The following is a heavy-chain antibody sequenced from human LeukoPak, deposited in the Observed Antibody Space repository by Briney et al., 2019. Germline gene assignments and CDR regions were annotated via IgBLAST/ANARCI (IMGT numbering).Heavy chain of an antibody. CDR1: GCSFSSHW. V-gene: IGHV3-7*03. Sequence: GGSLRLSCAASGCSFSSHWMSWVRQAPGKGLEWVANINQDGRESQYVDSVKGRFTIYRDNAKNSLYLQMNSLRAEDTAVYYCVRDGVRDGLYFDYWGQGTLVTVSS. CDR3: VRDGVRDGLYFDY. D-gene: IGHD5-24*01. CDR2: INQDGRES. J-gene: IGHJ4*02.